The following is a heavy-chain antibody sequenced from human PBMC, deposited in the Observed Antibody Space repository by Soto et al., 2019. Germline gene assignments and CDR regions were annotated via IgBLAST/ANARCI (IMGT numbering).Heavy chain of an antibody. D-gene: IGHD3-16*01. V-gene: IGHV3-66*01. CDR3: AIPYDGYGWFDP. CDR2: IYSGGSK. CDR1: GLTVSSNY. Sequence: EVQLVESGGGLVQPGGSLRLACAASGLTVSSNYMNWVRQAPGKGLEWVSVIYSGGSKYYADSVKGIFTISRDNSKTTLYLQMNSLRAEDTAVYYRAIPYDGYGWFDPWAQGAPVTVAS. J-gene: IGHJ5*02.